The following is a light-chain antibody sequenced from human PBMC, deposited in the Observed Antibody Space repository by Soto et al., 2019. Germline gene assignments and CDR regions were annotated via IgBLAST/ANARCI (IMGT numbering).Light chain of an antibody. V-gene: IGLV2-8*01. Sequence: QSVLTQPPSASGSPGQSVTISCTGTSSDVGGYNYVSWYQQHPGKAPKLMIYEVSKRPSGVPDRFSGSKSGNTASLTVSGLQAEDEADNYCSSYAGSDKDVFGTGTKVTVL. CDR2: EVS. J-gene: IGLJ1*01. CDR1: SSDVGGYNY. CDR3: SSYAGSDKDV.